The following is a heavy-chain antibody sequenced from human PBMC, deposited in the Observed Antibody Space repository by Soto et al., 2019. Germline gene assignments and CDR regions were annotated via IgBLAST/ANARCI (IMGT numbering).Heavy chain of an antibody. V-gene: IGHV1-69*06. Sequence: SVKVSCRASGGTFSSYAISWVRQAPGQGLEWMGGIIPIFGTANYAQKFQGRVTITADKSTSTAYMELSSLRSEDTAVYYCASDCSSTSCYHNYYYYGMDVWGQGTTVTVSS. CDR3: ASDCSSTSCYHNYYYYGMDV. CDR2: IIPIFGTA. CDR1: GGTFSSYA. J-gene: IGHJ6*02. D-gene: IGHD2-2*01.